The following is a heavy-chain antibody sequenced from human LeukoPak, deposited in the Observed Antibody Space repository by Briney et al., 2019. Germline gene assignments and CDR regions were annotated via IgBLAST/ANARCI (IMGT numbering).Heavy chain of an antibody. CDR1: GYTFTGYY. CDR3: ARSSGYYDFWSGAKDYYYYMDV. J-gene: IGHJ6*03. V-gene: IGHV1-2*02. D-gene: IGHD3-3*01. CDR2: INPNSGGT. Sequence: GASVKVSCKASGYTFTGYYMHWVRQAPGQGLEWMGWINPNSGGTNYAQKFQGRVTMTRDTSISTAYMELSRLRSDDTAVYYCARSSGYYDFWSGAKDYYYYMDVWGKGTTVTVSS.